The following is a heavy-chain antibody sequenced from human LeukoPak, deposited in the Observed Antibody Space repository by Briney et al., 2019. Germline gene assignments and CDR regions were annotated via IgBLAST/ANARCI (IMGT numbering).Heavy chain of an antibody. CDR1: GGSISSGSYY. CDR3: AREVGRFSPFDL. CDR2: IYTSGST. Sequence: SQTLSLTCTVSGGSISSGSYYWSWIRQPAGKGLEWIGRIYTSGSTNYNPSLKSRVTISVDTSKNQFSLKLSSVTAADTAVYYCAREVGRFSPFDLWGRGTLVTVSS. V-gene: IGHV4-61*02. D-gene: IGHD3-3*01. J-gene: IGHJ2*01.